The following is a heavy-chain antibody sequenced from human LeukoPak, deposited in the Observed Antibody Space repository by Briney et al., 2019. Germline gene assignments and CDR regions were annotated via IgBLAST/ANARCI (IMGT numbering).Heavy chain of an antibody. D-gene: IGHD2-15*01. CDR3: AKNGGSQCYSHLDY. J-gene: IGHJ4*02. Sequence: PGGSLRPSCAASGFTFSSYGMTWVRQAPGKGLEWISGTSGSGGSTYYANSVKGRFTISRDNSKNTLYLEMNSLRAEDTAVYYCAKNGGSQCYSHLDYWGRGSLVTVSS. CDR2: TSGSGGST. V-gene: IGHV3-23*01. CDR1: GFTFSSYG.